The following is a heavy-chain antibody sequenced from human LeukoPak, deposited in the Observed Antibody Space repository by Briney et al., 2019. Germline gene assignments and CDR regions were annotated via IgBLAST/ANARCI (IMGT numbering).Heavy chain of an antibody. Sequence: GGSLRLSCAASGFTFSSSGMNLVGQAPWPGLELVSYISSTSGTIYYADSVKGRFTISRDNAKTSLYLQMDSLRDEDTAVYYCARDLWGTSGYRFDYWGQGTLVTVSS. V-gene: IGHV3-48*02. J-gene: IGHJ4*02. CDR2: ISSTSGTI. CDR3: ARDLWGTSGYRFDY. CDR1: GFTFSSSG. D-gene: IGHD3-22*01.